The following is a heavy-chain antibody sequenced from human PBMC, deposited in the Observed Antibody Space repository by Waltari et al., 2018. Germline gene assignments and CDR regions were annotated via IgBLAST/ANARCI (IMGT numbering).Heavy chain of an antibody. CDR1: GFTFSSYP. CDR3: AKRVAVPGSTYYFDY. J-gene: IGHJ4*02. V-gene: IGHV3-23*01. Sequence: EVQLLESGGGLVQPGGSLRLSCAASGFTFSSYPMSWVRQAPGYGSVWVSVVCCCCDTTYYADSVKCRFTSSRVNSKDTLYLQMNSLRAEDTAIYYCAKRVAVPGSTYYFDYWGQGTLVTVSS. CDR2: VCCCCDTT. D-gene: IGHD2-2*01.